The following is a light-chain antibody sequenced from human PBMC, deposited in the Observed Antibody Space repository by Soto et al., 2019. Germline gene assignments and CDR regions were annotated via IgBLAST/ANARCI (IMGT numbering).Light chain of an antibody. CDR2: WAS. CDR3: QQYYSTPQT. CDR1: QSVLYSSNNKNY. Sequence: DIVMTQSPDSLAVSLGERATINCKSSQSVLYSSNNKNYLAWYQQKPGQPPKLLIYWASIRESGVPDRFSGSGSESDFTLTISSLQAEDVAVYSCQQYYSTPQTFGQRTKLEIK. J-gene: IGKJ2*01. V-gene: IGKV4-1*01.